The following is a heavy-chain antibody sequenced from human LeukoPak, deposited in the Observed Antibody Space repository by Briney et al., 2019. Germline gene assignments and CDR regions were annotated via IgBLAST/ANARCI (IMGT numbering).Heavy chain of an antibody. CDR2: ISDYGDSDNSDST. CDR1: GFTFNTYA. Sequence: GGSLRLSCAVSGFTFNTYAMSWVRQAPGKGLKWLSSISDYGDSDNSDSTYYADSVKGRFTISRDNSKNTLYLQMNSLTVEDTAVYYCAKDDGGEYHLFDSWGQGTLVTVSS. J-gene: IGHJ4*02. CDR3: AKDDGGEYHLFDS. V-gene: IGHV3-23*01. D-gene: IGHD3-16*01.